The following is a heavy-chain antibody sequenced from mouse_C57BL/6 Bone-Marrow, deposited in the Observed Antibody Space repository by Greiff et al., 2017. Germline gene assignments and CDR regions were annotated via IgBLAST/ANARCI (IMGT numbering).Heavy chain of an antibody. D-gene: IGHD1-1*01. CDR2: IHPSDSDT. Sequence: QVQLQQPGAELVKPGASVKVSCKASGYTFTSYWMNWVKQRPGQGLEWIGRIHPSDSDTNYNQKFKGKATLTVDKSSSTAYMQLRSLTSEDSAVYYGAIDGSRGGSSYGYFDVWGTGTTVTVSS. CDR1: GYTFTSYW. CDR3: AIDGSRGGSSYGYFDV. J-gene: IGHJ1*03. V-gene: IGHV1-74*01.